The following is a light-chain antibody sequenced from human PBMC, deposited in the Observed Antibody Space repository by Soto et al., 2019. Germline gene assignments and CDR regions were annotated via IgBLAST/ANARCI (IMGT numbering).Light chain of an antibody. CDR1: SNDVGGYNY. CDR3: SSFTRRTTVL. V-gene: IGLV2-14*01. CDR2: EVS. J-gene: IGLJ2*01. Sequence: QSVLTQPASVSGSPGQSITISCTGTSNDVGGYNYVSWYQQHPGKATKLMMYEVSNRPSGVSDRFSGSKSGNTASLIISGLLAEDEADYYCSSFTRRTTVLFGGGTKLTVL.